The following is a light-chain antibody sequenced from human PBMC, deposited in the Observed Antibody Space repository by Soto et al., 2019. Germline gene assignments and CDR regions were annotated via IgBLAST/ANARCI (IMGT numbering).Light chain of an antibody. V-gene: IGKV1-9*01. Sequence: QRTQSPSFLSAAVGERVNITGRPSQGISTYLAWYQQKPGKAPKILIYKASSLQSGVPSRFSGSGSGTEFILTLCSVPPEDSATYFCQQRNSFRLIFGGGTKVDIK. J-gene: IGKJ4*01. CDR1: QGISTY. CDR3: QQRNSFRLI. CDR2: KAS.